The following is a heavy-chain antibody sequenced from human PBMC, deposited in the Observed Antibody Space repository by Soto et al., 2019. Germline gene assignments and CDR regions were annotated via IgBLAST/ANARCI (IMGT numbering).Heavy chain of an antibody. V-gene: IGHV4-59*01. CDR2: VYNSGST. CDR1: GGSISSNY. Sequence: SETLSLTCTVAGGSISSNYCTWIRQPPGKGLEWIWYVYNSGSTNYNPSLKSRVTISEDTSKSQFSLKVNSMTEADTAVYYCSRYRREAVAGYTLDNWGQGILVTVSS. CDR3: SRYRREAVAGYTLDN. D-gene: IGHD6-13*01. J-gene: IGHJ4*02.